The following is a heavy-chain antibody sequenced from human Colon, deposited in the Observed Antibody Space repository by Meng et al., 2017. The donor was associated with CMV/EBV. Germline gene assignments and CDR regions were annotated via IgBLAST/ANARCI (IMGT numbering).Heavy chain of an antibody. CDR1: GFTFDDYA. Sequence: GESLKISCAASGFTFDDYAMHWVRQAPGKGLEWVANIKEDGSEQFYADSVKGRFTISRDNAKNSLYLQMNSLRAGDTALYYCGKNRVESWGQGTLVTVSS. CDR3: GKNRVES. D-gene: IGHD3-10*01. V-gene: IGHV3-7*01. CDR2: IKEDGSEQ. J-gene: IGHJ4*02.